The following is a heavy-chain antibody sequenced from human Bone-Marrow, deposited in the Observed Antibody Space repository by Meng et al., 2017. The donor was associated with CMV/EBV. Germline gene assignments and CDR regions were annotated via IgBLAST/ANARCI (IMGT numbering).Heavy chain of an antibody. CDR1: AFGGYC. J-gene: IGHJ5*02. CDR2: INHSGST. V-gene: IGHV4-34*01. Sequence: AFGGYCGSWSRQPPGKGLEGIGEINHSGSTNYKPSLKRRVTISVDTSKNQFSLKRSSVTAADTAVYYCASKGGYCTNGVCYKNWFDPWGQGTLVTVSS. CDR3: ASKGGYCTNGVCYKNWFDP. D-gene: IGHD2-8*01.